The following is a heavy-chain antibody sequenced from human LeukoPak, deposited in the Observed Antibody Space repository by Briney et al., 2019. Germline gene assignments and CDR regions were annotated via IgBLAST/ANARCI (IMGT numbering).Heavy chain of an antibody. D-gene: IGHD4-17*01. J-gene: IGHJ6*03. CDR3: ARLQSANRDNGYYTGGFYYMDV. CDR1: GGSMSNNY. CDR2: ISYTGST. Sequence: SETLSLTCSVSGGSMSNNYWGWIRQPPGRGLEWIGYISYTGSTSYTPSLKSRVSIFLETPRNQFSLEVSSVIAADTAVYYCARLQSANRDNGYYTGGFYYMDVWGKGTTVTVSS. V-gene: IGHV4-59*08.